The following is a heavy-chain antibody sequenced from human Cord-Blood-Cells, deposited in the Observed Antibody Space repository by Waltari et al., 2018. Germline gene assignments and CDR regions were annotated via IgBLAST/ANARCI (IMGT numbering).Heavy chain of an antibody. J-gene: IGHJ3*02. Sequence: QVQLVQSGAEVKKPGASVKVSCKVSGYTLTELSMHWVRPAPGKGLEWMGGFDPEDGETFYAQKFQGRVTMTEDTSTDTAYMELSSLRSEDTAVYYCATRGGYYYDSSGSPGAFDIWGQGTMVTVSS. CDR3: ATRGGYYYDSSGSPGAFDI. V-gene: IGHV1-24*01. CDR1: GYTLTELS. CDR2: FDPEDGET. D-gene: IGHD3-22*01.